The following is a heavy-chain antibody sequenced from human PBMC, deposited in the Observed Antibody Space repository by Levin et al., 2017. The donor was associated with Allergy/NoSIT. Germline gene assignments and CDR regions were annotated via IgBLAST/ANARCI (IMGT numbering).Heavy chain of an antibody. V-gene: IGHV3-21*01. CDR1: GFSFSGYN. Sequence: GESLKISCAASGFSFSGYNMNWVRQAPGKGLEWVASISSNSVYIFYAESLKGRFTISRDNAKNSLYPQVNSLRAEDTAVYYCASGGSGWPFDNWGQGTLVTVSS. CDR3: ASGGSGWPFDN. D-gene: IGHD6-19*01. CDR2: ISSNSVYI. J-gene: IGHJ4*02.